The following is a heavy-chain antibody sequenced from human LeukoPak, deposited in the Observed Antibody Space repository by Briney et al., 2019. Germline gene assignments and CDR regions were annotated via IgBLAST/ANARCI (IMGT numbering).Heavy chain of an antibody. CDR2: IYPGDSDT. Sequence: GESLKISCKASGYRFTSYWIGWVRQMPGKGLEWMGIIYPGDSDTRYSPSFQGQVTISADKSISTAYMQWSSLKASDTAMYYCARQVSSSGWFDHWGQGTLVTVSS. V-gene: IGHV5-51*01. D-gene: IGHD6-6*01. J-gene: IGHJ5*02. CDR3: ARQVSSSGWFDH. CDR1: GYRFTSYW.